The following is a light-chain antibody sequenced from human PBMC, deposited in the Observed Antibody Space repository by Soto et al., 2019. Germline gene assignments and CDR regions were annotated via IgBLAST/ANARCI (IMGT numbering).Light chain of an antibody. V-gene: IGLV1-47*01. Sequence: QSVLTQPPSASGTPGQRVTISCSGSSSNIGSNYVYWYQQFPGTAPKVLIYRNNQRPSGVPDRFSGSKSGTSASLAISGLRSEDEADYYCAAWDDSLSGRMFGGGTKVTVL. CDR1: SSNIGSNY. J-gene: IGLJ3*02. CDR3: AAWDDSLSGRM. CDR2: RNN.